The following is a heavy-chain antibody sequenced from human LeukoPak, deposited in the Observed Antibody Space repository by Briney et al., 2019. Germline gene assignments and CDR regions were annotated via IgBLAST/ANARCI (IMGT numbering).Heavy chain of an antibody. CDR2: IYYGGTT. V-gene: IGHV4-39*01. Sequence: PSETLSLTCTVSGGSITSSSYYWGWIRQPPGKGLGWIGNIYYGGTTYYNSSLKSRVTIFGDTSKNCFSLMLSSVTAADTAVYYCARQISDYYYYYIDVWGKGTTVIVSS. CDR1: GGSITSSSYY. J-gene: IGHJ6*03. CDR3: ARQISDYYYYYIDV.